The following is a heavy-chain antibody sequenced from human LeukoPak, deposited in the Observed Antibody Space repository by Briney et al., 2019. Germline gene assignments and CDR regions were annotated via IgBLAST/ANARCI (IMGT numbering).Heavy chain of an antibody. CDR3: ARVYYYDSSDYRNNNYYYYMDV. CDR1: GGSISSYY. V-gene: IGHV4-59*01. J-gene: IGHJ6*03. D-gene: IGHD3-22*01. CDR2: IYYSGST. Sequence: SETLSLTCTVSGGSISSYYWSWIRQPPGKGLEWIGYIYYSGSTNYNSSLKSRVTISVDTSKNQFSLKLSSVTAADTAVYYCARVYYYDSSDYRNNNYYYYMDVWGKGTTVTVSS.